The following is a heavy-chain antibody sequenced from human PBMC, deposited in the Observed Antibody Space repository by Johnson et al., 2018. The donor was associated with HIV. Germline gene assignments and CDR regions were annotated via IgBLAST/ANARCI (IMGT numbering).Heavy chain of an antibody. CDR3: AREEGGYYDSSGYYYVGAFDI. D-gene: IGHD3-22*01. CDR2: IGTAGYT. J-gene: IGHJ3*02. CDR1: GFTFSSYD. Sequence: EVQLVESGGGLVQPGGSLRLSCAASGFTFSSYDMHWVRQATGKGLEWVSAIGTAGYTYYPGSVKGRFTISRDNSKNTLELQMNSRRAEDTAVYYCAREEGGYYDSSGYYYVGAFDIWGQGTLVTASS. V-gene: IGHV3-13*01.